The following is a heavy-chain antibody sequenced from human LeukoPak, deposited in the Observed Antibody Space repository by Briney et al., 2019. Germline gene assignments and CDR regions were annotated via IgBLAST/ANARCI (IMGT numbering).Heavy chain of an antibody. CDR3: ARGSGYDYCVFDY. D-gene: IGHD5-12*01. Sequence: GGSLRLSCAASGFTFSSYWMHWVRQAPGKGLVWVSYIKSDGSSTDYADSVKGRFTISRDNAKNTLYLQMNSLRAEDTAVYYCARGSGYDYCVFDYWDQGTLVTVST. CDR1: GFTFSSYW. CDR2: IKSDGSST. J-gene: IGHJ4*02. V-gene: IGHV3-74*01.